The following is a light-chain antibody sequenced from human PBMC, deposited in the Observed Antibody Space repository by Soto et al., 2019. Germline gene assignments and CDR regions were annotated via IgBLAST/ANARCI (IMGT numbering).Light chain of an antibody. CDR1: SSDVGLYDF. CDR2: EVS. Sequence: QSVLTQPASVSGSPGQSITISCTGASSDVGLYDFVSWYQHHPGKAPKLLIFEVSYRPSGVSSRFSGSKSGNTASLTISGPQAEDEADYYCNSYTRFSTYVFGTGTKLTVL. V-gene: IGLV2-14*01. CDR3: NSYTRFSTYV. J-gene: IGLJ1*01.